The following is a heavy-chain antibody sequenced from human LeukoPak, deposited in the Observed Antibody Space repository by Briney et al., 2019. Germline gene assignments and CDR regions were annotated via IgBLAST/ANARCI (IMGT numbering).Heavy chain of an antibody. J-gene: IGHJ4*02. CDR3: ARDASGSQGY. Sequence: GGSLRLSCAASGFTSSSYSMNWVRQAPGKGLEWVSSISSSSSYIYYADSVKGRFTISRDNAKNSLYLQMNSLRAEDTAVYYCARDASGSQGYWGQGTLVTVSS. CDR1: GFTSSSYS. V-gene: IGHV3-21*01. D-gene: IGHD1-26*01. CDR2: ISSSSSYI.